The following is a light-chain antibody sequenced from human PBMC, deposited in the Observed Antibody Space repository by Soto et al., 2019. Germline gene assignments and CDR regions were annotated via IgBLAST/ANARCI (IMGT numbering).Light chain of an antibody. V-gene: IGKV3-20*01. J-gene: IGKJ1*01. CDR1: QSVSGSS. Sequence: EIVLTQSPGTLSLSPGERATLSCRASQSVSGSSLAWYQQRSGQAPRLLIYGASTRATGIPDRFSGSGSGTDFTLTISRLEPEDFAVYYCHQYGSSPPRTFGQWTKVEIK. CDR3: HQYGSSPPRT. CDR2: GAS.